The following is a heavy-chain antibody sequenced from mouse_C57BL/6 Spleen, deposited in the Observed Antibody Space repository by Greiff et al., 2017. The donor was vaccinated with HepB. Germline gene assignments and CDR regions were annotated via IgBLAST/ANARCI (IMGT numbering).Heavy chain of an antibody. CDR3: ARSNDGGSFDY. CDR2: INPYNGDT. D-gene: IGHD2-3*01. Sequence: EVKLMESGPELVKPGDSVKISCKASGYSFTGYFMNWVMQSHGKSLEWIGRINPYNGDTFYNQKFKGKATLTVDKSSSTAHMELRSLTSEDSAVYYCARSNDGGSFDYWGQGTTLTVSS. J-gene: IGHJ2*01. CDR1: GYSFTGYF. V-gene: IGHV1-20*01.